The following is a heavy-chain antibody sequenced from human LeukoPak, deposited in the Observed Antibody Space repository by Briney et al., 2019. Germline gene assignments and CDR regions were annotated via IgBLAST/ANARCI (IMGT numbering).Heavy chain of an antibody. D-gene: IGHD3-16*01. CDR1: GFTFSSYA. CDR3: AVPLRDY. V-gene: IGHV3-23*01. J-gene: IGHJ4*02. CDR2: ISGSGGST. Sequence: PGGSLSLSCAASGFTFSSYAMTWVRQAPGRGLEWVSGISGSGGSTYYAGSVKGRFTISRDNSKNTLYLQMNSLRAEDTAVYYCAVPLRDYWGQGTLVTVSS.